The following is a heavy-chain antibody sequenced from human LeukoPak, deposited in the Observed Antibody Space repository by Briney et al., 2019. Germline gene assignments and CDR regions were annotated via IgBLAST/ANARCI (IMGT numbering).Heavy chain of an antibody. CDR2: ISGSGGST. J-gene: IGHJ4*02. V-gene: IGHV3-23*01. Sequence: GGSLRLPCAASGFTFSSYAMSWVRQAPGKGLEWVSAISGSGGSTYYADSVKGRFTISRDNSKNTLYLQMNSLRAEDTAVYYCAKDDYYDSSGYPDYWGQGTLVTVSS. CDR3: AKDDYYDSSGYPDY. D-gene: IGHD3-22*01. CDR1: GFTFSSYA.